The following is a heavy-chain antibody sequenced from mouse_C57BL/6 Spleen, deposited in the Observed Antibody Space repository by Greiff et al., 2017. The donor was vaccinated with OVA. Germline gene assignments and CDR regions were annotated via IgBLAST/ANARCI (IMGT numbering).Heavy chain of an antibody. D-gene: IGHD1-1*01. V-gene: IGHV1-50*01. J-gene: IGHJ4*01. CDR1: GYTFPSYW. CDR3: ARRGIITTVYYDARDY. Sequence: QVQLKQPGAELVKPGASVKLSCKASGYTFPSYWMQWVKQRPGQGLAWIGELDPSDSYTNSTQKFKGKATLTVDTSSSPAYMQLSSLTSEDSAGYYGARRGIITTVYYDARDYWGQGTSVTVSS. CDR2: LDPSDSYT.